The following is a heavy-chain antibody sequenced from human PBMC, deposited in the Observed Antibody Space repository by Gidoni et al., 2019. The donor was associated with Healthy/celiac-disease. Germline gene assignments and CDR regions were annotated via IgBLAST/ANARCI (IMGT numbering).Heavy chain of an antibody. CDR1: GFTFSSYS. CDR3: ARTVNDYGGMGAFDI. Sequence: EVQLVESGGGLVKPGGSLRLSCAASGFTFSSYSMNWVRQAPGKGLEWVSSISSSSSYIYYADSVKGRFTISRDNAKNSLYLQMNSLRAEDTAVYYCARTVNDYGGMGAFDIWGQGTMVTVSS. V-gene: IGHV3-21*01. D-gene: IGHD4-17*01. CDR2: ISSSSSYI. J-gene: IGHJ3*02.